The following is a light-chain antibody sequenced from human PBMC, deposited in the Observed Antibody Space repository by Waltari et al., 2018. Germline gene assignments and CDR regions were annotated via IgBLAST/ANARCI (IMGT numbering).Light chain of an antibody. CDR1: QSVLNRDTKKSY. V-gene: IGKV4-1*01. J-gene: IGKJ4*01. CDR3: QQYYSTVT. CDR2: WAS. Sequence: DIVMTQSPDSLAVSLGERATITCRSSQSVLNRDTKKSYLAWYQQKSGQTPKLIIYWASTRESGVPDRFSGSGSGTDFTLTITSLQAEDVAVYYCQQYYSTVTFGGGTKVEIK.